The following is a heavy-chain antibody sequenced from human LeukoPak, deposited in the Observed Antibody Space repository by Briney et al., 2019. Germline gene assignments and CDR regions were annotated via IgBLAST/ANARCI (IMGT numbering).Heavy chain of an antibody. CDR2: INLSGGST. J-gene: IGHJ4*02. CDR1: GYTFISYY. V-gene: IGHV1-46*01. CDR3: ARAEVIVGTTGFDY. Sequence: ASVKVSCKASGYTFISYYMHWVRQAPGQGLEWMGIINLSGGSTNYAQKFQGRVTMTRDTSTSTVYMELSSLRSEDTAVYYCARAEVIVGTTGFDYWGQGTLVTVSS. D-gene: IGHD1-26*01.